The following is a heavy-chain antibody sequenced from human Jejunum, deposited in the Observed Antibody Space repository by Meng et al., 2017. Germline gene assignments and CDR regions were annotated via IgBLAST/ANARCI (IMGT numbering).Heavy chain of an antibody. CDR3: ARGGPSGGFDT. CDR1: GVSISGYY. D-gene: IGHD1-26*01. V-gene: IGHV4-4*07. Sequence: VQLQEWGPGRVSPSATLYRTGASSGVSISGYYWNWTRQTAGKGLEWIGRIYISGTTNFNPSFESCVPMSVDTSKNEVSLHMISVTAADTAVYYCARGGPSGGFDTWGQGTLVTVSS. CDR2: IYISGTT. J-gene: IGHJ5*02.